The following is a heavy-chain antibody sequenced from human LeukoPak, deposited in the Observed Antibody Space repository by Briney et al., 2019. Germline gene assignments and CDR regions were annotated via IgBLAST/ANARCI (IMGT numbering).Heavy chain of an antibody. J-gene: IGHJ4*02. Sequence: GGSLRLSCAASGFTFSSYAMNWVRQAPGKGLEWVSAISGGGHNTYYADSVKGRFSISRDNSKMLYLQMNSLRAEDTAVYYCAKVSQTNTYGRYFFDYWGQGTLVTVSS. V-gene: IGHV3-23*01. CDR2: ISGGGHNT. CDR3: AKVSQTNTYGRYFFDY. CDR1: GFTFSSYA. D-gene: IGHD5-18*01.